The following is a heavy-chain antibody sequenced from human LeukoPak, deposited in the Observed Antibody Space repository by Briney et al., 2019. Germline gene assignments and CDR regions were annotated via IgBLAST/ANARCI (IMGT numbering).Heavy chain of an antibody. Sequence: GESLRISCKGSGYIFTNHWISWVRQMPGKGLEWMGRIDPSDSYTNYSPSFEGHVTISADKSITTAYTQWSSLKASDTAMYYCARLYGSGTGWFDPSGQGTLVTVSS. CDR3: ARLYGSGTGWFDP. V-gene: IGHV5-10-1*01. CDR1: GYIFTNHW. J-gene: IGHJ5*02. CDR2: IDPSDSYT. D-gene: IGHD3-10*01.